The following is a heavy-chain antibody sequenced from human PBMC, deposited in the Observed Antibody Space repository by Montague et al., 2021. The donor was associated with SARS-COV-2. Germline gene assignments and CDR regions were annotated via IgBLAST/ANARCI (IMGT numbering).Heavy chain of an antibody. J-gene: IGHJ4*02. Sequence: SETLSLTCTVSSDSFSSSDWWSWVRQPPGKGLDWIGEISHGGTTNYKSSLKSRVTMSIDKSKNQSSLKLTSVTAADTAVYYCAREAKAVSGRLDSWGQGTLVAVSS. CDR3: AREAKAVSGRLDS. V-gene: IGHV4-4*02. CDR2: ISHGGTT. D-gene: IGHD6-19*01. CDR1: SDSFSSSDW.